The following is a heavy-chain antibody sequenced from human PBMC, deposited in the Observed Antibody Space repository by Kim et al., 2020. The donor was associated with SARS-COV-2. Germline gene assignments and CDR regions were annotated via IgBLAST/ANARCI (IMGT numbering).Heavy chain of an antibody. Sequence: APVKGRFTISRDDSKNTLYLQMNSLKTEDTAVYYCTTVYYYGSGSSETDSWGQGTLVTVSS. V-gene: IGHV3-15*01. J-gene: IGHJ4*02. CDR3: TTVYYYGSGSSETDS. D-gene: IGHD3-10*01.